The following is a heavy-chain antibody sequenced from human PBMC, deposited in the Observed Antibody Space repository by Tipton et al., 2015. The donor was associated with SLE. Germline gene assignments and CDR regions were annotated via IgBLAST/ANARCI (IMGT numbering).Heavy chain of an antibody. CDR2: MNPKSGNT. Sequence: QVQLVQSGAEVKRPGASVKVSCKASGYTFSSYDINWVRQATGQGLEWMGWMNPKSGNTGYGPKFQGRVTMTRNTSISTAYMELSSLRSEDTAVYYCARDPHSGGSFKGFDYWGQGTLVTVSS. V-gene: IGHV1-8*01. D-gene: IGHD2-15*01. CDR3: ARDPHSGGSFKGFDY. CDR1: GYTFSSYD. J-gene: IGHJ4*02.